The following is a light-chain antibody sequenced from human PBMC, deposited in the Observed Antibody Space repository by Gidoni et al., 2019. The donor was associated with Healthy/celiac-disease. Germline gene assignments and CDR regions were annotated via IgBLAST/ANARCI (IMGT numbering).Light chain of an antibody. Sequence: DIQLTQSPSFLSAPVGDRVTITCRASQGISSYLAWYQQKPGKAPKLLIYAASTLQSGVPSRFSGSGSGTEFTLTISSLQPEDFATYYCQQINSYPYTFGQGTKLEIK. CDR2: AAS. J-gene: IGKJ2*01. V-gene: IGKV1-9*01. CDR3: QQINSYPYT. CDR1: QGISSY.